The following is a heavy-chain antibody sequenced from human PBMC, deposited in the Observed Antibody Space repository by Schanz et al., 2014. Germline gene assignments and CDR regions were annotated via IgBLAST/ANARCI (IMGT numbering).Heavy chain of an antibody. D-gene: IGHD2-2*01. CDR2: ISYDGSNK. V-gene: IGHV3-30-3*01. CDR3: AKDLLYGAPMPLNHLDY. CDR1: GFTFSSYA. J-gene: IGHJ4*02. Sequence: VQLLDSGGGLVKPGGSLRLSCAASGFTFSSYAMSWVRQAPGKGLEWVAVISYDGSNKYYADSVKGRFTISRDNAKNSLYLQMNSLRAEDTAVYYCAKDLLYGAPMPLNHLDYWGQGTLVTVSS.